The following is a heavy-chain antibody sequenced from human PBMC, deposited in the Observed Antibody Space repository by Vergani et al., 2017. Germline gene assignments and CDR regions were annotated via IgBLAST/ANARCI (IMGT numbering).Heavy chain of an antibody. J-gene: IGHJ4*02. Sequence: EVQLVESGGGLVKPGGSLRLSCAASGFTFSSYDMHWVRQATGKGLEWVSAIGTAGDTYYPGSVKGRFTISRENAKNSLYLQMNSLRAGDTAVYYCARAGRQWLDLDYWGQGTLVTVSS. CDR3: ARAGRQWLDLDY. V-gene: IGHV3-13*04. CDR2: IGTAGDT. CDR1: GFTFSSYD. D-gene: IGHD6-19*01.